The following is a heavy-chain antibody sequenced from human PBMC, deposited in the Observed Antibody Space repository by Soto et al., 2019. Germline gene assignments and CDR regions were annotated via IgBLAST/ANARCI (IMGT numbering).Heavy chain of an antibody. D-gene: IGHD2-15*01. CDR1: GFSFNNYV. CDR3: AKASDGGWPYFFDS. J-gene: IGHJ4*02. CDR2: IRANTAAT. V-gene: IGHV3-23*01. Sequence: EVQLLESGGGLVQPGGSLILSCAASGFSFNNYVMAWLRQAPGKGLEWVSAIRANTAATYYPDSMRGRFTISRVNSENTIFLQMKSLRAEDSAVYFCAKASDGGWPYFFDSWGQGTLVTVSS.